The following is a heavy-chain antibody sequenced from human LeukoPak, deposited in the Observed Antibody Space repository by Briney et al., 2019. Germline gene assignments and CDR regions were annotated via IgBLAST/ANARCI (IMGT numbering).Heavy chain of an antibody. Sequence: ASVTVSCTASGFTFTISAVQWVRQARGQRLEWRGWIVVGSGNTNYAQKFQERVTITRDMSTITAYMELSSLRSEDTAVYYCAASPDYYDSSGYSYYFDYWGQGTLVTVSS. D-gene: IGHD3-22*01. CDR3: AASPDYYDSSGYSYYFDY. CDR1: GFTFTISA. V-gene: IGHV1-58*01. CDR2: IVVGSGNT. J-gene: IGHJ4*02.